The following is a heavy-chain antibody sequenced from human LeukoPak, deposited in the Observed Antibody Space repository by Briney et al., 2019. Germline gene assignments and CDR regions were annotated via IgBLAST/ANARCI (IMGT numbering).Heavy chain of an antibody. CDR3: ARGYSSGWTAYRTGMDV. D-gene: IGHD6-19*01. J-gene: IGHJ6*02. CDR1: GYTFTSYD. CDR2: MNPNSGNT. V-gene: IGHV1-8*01. Sequence: ASVKVSCKASGYTFTSYDINWVRQATGQGLEWMGWMNPNSGNTGYAQKFQGRVTMTRDTSISTVYMELSSLRSEDTAVYYCARGYSSGWTAYRTGMDVWGQGTTVTVSS.